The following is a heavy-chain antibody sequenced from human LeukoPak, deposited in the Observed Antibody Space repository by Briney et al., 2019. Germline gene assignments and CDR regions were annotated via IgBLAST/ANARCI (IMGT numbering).Heavy chain of an antibody. CDR3: ARLNFRGGEALHFDS. V-gene: IGHV4-4*09. CDR1: GGSLTNNY. CDR2: IHSDGTT. D-gene: IGHD3-16*01. J-gene: IGHJ4*02. Sequence: PSETLSLTCSVSGGSLTNNYWGWIRQPPGKGLEFIGYIHSDGTTNYDSSLQSRVAISLDTSKIQFSLRLYSVTAADTALYFCARLNFRGGEALHFDSWGQGTLVTVSS.